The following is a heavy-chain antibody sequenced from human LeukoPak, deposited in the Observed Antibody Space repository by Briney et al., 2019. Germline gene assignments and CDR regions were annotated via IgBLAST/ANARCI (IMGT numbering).Heavy chain of an antibody. CDR2: IRYDGSNK. Sequence: PGGSLRLSCAASGFTFSKYGMHWVRQAPGKGLERVAFIRYDGSNKYYADSVKGRFTISRDNSKNTFYLQMNSLRAEDTAMYYCAKDSAYYYDSSRYYYDWGQGTLVTVSS. CDR1: GFTFSKYG. J-gene: IGHJ4*02. CDR3: AKDSAYYYDSSRYYYD. V-gene: IGHV3-30*02. D-gene: IGHD3-22*01.